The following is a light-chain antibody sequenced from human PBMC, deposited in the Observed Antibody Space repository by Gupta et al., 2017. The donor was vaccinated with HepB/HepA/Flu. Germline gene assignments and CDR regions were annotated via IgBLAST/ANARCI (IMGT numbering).Light chain of an antibody. CDR2: EVS. CDR1: SSDIGGYKF. V-gene: IGLV2-8*01. CDR3: SSYASSNNWV. J-gene: IGLJ3*02. Sequence: QSALTQPPSASGSPGQSVTISCTGTSSDIGGYKFVSWYQPHPGKAPKLIIYEVSKWPAGVPDRFSGSKSGNTASLTVSGLQAEDEADYYCSSYASSNNWVFGGGTKLTVL.